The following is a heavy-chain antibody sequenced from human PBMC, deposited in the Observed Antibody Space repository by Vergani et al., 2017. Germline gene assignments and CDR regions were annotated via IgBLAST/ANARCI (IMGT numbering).Heavy chain of an antibody. V-gene: IGHV1-2*02. J-gene: IGHJ4*02. Sequence: QVQLVQSGAEVKKPGASVKVSCKASGYTFTGYYMNWVRQAPGQGLEWMGWINPNSGGPNYAQKFQGRVTMTRDTSISTAYMELSRLRSDDTAVYYCARGEYDFWSGYRYFDYWGQGTLVTVSS. D-gene: IGHD3-3*01. CDR1: GYTFTGYY. CDR3: ARGEYDFWSGYRYFDY. CDR2: INPNSGGP.